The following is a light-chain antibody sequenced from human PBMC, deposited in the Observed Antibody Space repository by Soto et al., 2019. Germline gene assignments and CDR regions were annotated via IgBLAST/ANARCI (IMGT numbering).Light chain of an antibody. J-gene: IGKJ3*01. CDR1: QSVSSRH. V-gene: IGKV3-20*01. CDR2: EIS. CDR3: QYYGGSPLFT. Sequence: VLTQSPGTLSLSPGERATLSCRASQSVSSRHLAWYQQRPGQAPRLLINEISNRATGIPDRFSGSGSGTYFTLIVSRLEPEDFAVYYCQYYGGSPLFTFGPGTKVEIK.